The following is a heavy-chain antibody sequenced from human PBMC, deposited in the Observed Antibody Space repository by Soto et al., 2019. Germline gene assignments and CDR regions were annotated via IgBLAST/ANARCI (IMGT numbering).Heavy chain of an antibody. CDR2: ISGSGGST. CDR3: AKDIEYYDSSGGDAFDI. J-gene: IGHJ3*02. CDR1: GFTFSSYA. Sequence: RLSCAASGFTFSSYAMSWVRQAPGKGLEWVSAISGSGGSTYYADSVKGRFTISRDNSKNTLYLQMNSLRAEDTAVYYCAKDIEYYDSSGGDAFDIWGQGTMVTVSS. D-gene: IGHD3-22*01. V-gene: IGHV3-23*01.